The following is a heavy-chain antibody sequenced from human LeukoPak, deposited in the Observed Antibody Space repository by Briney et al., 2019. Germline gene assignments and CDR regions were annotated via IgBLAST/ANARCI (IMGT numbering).Heavy chain of an antibody. D-gene: IGHD3-3*01. J-gene: IGHJ6*02. CDR1: GGTFSSYA. CDR3: ARDHDFLRFWSGYYAYYYYYGMDV. Sequence: GASVKVSCKASGGTFSSYAISWVRQAPGQGLEWMGRIIPILGIANYAQKFQGRVTITADKSTSTAYMELSSLRSEDTAVYYCARDHDFLRFWSGYYAYYYYYGMDVWGQGTTVTVSS. CDR2: IIPILGIA. V-gene: IGHV1-69*04.